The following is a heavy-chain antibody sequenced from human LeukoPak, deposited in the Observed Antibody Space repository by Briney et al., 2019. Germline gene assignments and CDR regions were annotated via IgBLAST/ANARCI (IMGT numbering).Heavy chain of an antibody. J-gene: IGHJ4*02. V-gene: IGHV3-21*04. CDR1: GFTFSGYS. CDR2: ITSSGSSM. Sequence: GGSLRLSCAGSGFTFSGYSLNWVRQAPGKGLEWVSSITSSGSSMYYADSVKGRFTISRDNAESSVYLQMNSLRADDTAVYYCAKGIVGSSPDYWGQGTLVTVSS. CDR3: AKGIVGSSPDY. D-gene: IGHD1-26*01.